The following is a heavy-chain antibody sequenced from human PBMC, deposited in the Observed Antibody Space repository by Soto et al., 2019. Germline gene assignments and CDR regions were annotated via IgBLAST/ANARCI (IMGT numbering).Heavy chain of an antibody. CDR3: ARRARPDFYYMDV. CDR1: GFTLSGCA. V-gene: IGHV3-64*01. Sequence: GGSLRLSCAASGFTLSGCAMDWVRQAPGKGLEYVSGISSNGVGTYYTNSVQGRFTISRDNSKNTVYLQMGSLRPEDMAVYYCARRARPDFYYMDVWGKGTTVTVSS. J-gene: IGHJ6*03. CDR2: ISSNGVGT. D-gene: IGHD6-6*01.